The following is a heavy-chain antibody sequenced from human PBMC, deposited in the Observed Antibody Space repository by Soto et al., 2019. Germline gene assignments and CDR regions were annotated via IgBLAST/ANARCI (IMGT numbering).Heavy chain of an antibody. CDR1: GGSISNYY. D-gene: IGHD1-1*01. Sequence: SETLSLTCTVSGGSISNYYWSWIRQPPGKGLEWIGYIYHSGYTFYNPSLKSRVTISVDKSKNQFSLKLSSLTAADTAVYYCARDQLEGNWFDPWGQGTLVTVSS. J-gene: IGHJ5*02. CDR2: IYHSGYT. CDR3: ARDQLEGNWFDP. V-gene: IGHV4-59*12.